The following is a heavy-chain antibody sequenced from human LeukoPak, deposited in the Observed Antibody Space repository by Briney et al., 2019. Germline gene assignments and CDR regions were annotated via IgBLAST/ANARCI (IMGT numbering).Heavy chain of an antibody. Sequence: ASVKVSCKASGYTFTSYGISWVRQAPGQGLEWMGWISAYNGNTNYAQKLQGRVTMTTDTSTSTAYMELRSLRSDDTAVYYCARKTEADYYDSSGPFDYWGQGTLVTVSS. CDR3: ARKTEADYYDSSGPFDY. CDR1: GYTFTSYG. J-gene: IGHJ4*02. CDR2: ISAYNGNT. V-gene: IGHV1-18*01. D-gene: IGHD3-22*01.